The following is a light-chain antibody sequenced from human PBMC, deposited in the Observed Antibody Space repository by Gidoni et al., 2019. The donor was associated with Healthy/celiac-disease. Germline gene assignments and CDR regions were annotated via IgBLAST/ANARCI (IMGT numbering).Light chain of an antibody. Sequence: DIQLTPSPSTLSASVGDRVTITCRASQSISSWLAWYQQKPGKAPKLLTYKASSLESGVPSRFSGSGSGTEFTLTISSLQPDDFATYYCQQYNSYLYTFGQGTKLEIK. J-gene: IGKJ2*01. CDR2: KAS. V-gene: IGKV1-5*03. CDR3: QQYNSYLYT. CDR1: QSISSW.